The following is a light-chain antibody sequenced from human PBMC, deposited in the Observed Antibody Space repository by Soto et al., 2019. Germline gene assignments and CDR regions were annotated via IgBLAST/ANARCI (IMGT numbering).Light chain of an antibody. J-gene: IGKJ5*01. CDR2: DTS. CDR3: QQRQYWPPIT. V-gene: IGKV3-11*01. Sequence: VLTRSPATLSLSPGERATLSCRASQSVSSYLAWYQQKPGQAPRLLIYDTSNRATGVPARFSGSGSGTDFTLTISSLEPEDCAIYYCQQRQYWPPITFGQGTRL. CDR1: QSVSSY.